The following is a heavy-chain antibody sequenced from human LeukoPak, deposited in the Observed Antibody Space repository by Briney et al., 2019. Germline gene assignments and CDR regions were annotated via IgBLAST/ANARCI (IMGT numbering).Heavy chain of an antibody. J-gene: IGHJ4*02. CDR1: GSSLTTTA. CDR2: IDWVSSHI. CDR3: ARDPLRYLRMGHYDY. Sequence: GGSLTLSCAVPGSSLTTTAIKWVSPVQRGGLEWVSSIDWVSSHIYYAASVKGRLSISRDNGRHSAYMQVNRLRAEDTAVYFCARDPLRYLRMGHYDYWGQGTLVAVSS. V-gene: IGHV3-21*01. D-gene: IGHD3-9*01.